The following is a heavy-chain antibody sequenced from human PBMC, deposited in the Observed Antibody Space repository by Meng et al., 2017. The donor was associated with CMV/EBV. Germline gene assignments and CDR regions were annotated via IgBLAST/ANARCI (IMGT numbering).Heavy chain of an antibody. CDR3: TTVGKYIVVVPAATYYYYGMDV. CDR2: IKSKTDGGTT. Sequence: GGSLRLSCAASGFTFSNARMSWVRQAPGKGLEWVGRIKSKTDGGTTDYAAPVKGRFTISRDDSKNTLYLQMNSLKTEDTAVYYCTTVGKYIVVVPAATYYYYGMDVWGQGTTVTVSS. V-gene: IGHV3-15*01. D-gene: IGHD2-2*01. CDR1: GFTFSNAR. J-gene: IGHJ6*02.